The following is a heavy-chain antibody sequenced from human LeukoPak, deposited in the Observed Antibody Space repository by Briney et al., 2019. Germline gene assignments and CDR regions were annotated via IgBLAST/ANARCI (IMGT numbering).Heavy chain of an antibody. CDR1: GGSISSYY. Sequence: SETLSLTCTVSGGSISSYYWSWIRQPPGKGLEWIGYIYYSGSTNYNPSLKSRVTISVDTSKNQFSLKLSSVTAADTAVYYYARDAGSSWSKNWFDPWGQGTLVTVSS. CDR3: ARDAGSSWSKNWFDP. J-gene: IGHJ5*02. D-gene: IGHD6-13*01. CDR2: IYYSGST. V-gene: IGHV4-59*01.